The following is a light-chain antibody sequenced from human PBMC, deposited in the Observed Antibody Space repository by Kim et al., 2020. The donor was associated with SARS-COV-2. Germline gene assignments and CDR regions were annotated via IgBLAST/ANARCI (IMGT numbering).Light chain of an antibody. CDR3: QQYESPLYT. V-gene: IGKV1-5*03. Sequence: SASLGDRVTITCRASQSISTWLAWYQQKPGTAPKRLIYKASYLQSGVPSRFSGGGSGTYFTLTISGLQPDDFATYYCQQYESPLYTFGQGTKLEIK. J-gene: IGKJ2*01. CDR1: QSISTW. CDR2: KAS.